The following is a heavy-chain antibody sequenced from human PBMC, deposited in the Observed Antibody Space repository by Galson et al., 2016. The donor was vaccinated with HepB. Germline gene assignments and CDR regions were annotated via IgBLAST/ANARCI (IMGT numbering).Heavy chain of an antibody. CDR2: INPSGGST. CDR3: ARDEGYCSGGSCYKSAFDI. V-gene: IGHV1-46*01. CDR1: GYIFSSY. J-gene: IGHJ3*02. D-gene: IGHD2-15*01. Sequence: SVKVSCKASGYIFSSYMHWVRQAPGQGLEWMGIINPSGGSTSYAQKFQDRVTMTRDTSTSTVYMELISLRSEDTAVYFCARDEGYCSGGSCYKSAFDIWGQGTMVTDSS.